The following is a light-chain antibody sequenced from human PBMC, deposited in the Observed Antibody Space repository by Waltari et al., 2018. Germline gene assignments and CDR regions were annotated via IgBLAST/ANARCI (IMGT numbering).Light chain of an antibody. CDR3: SSYAGSNRV. J-gene: IGLJ2*01. CDR1: SSDIGGYNY. V-gene: IGLV2-11*01. Sequence: QAALTQPRSVSGSPGQSVTISCTGTSSDIGGYNYVSWYQQHPGTAPKLMIYEVSKRPSGGSDRFSGSKSGNTASLTISGLQAEDEADYYCSSYAGSNRVFGGGTRLTVL. CDR2: EVS.